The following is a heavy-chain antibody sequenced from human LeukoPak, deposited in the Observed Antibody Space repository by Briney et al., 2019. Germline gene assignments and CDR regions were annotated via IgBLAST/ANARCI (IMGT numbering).Heavy chain of an antibody. Sequence: SETLSLTCAVYGGSFSGYYWSWIRQPPGKGLEWIGEINHSGSTNYNPSLKSRVTISVDTSKNQFSLKLSSVTAAGTAVYYCARGRRAYAFDIWGQGTMVTVSS. CDR1: GGSFSGYY. J-gene: IGHJ3*02. CDR2: INHSGST. D-gene: IGHD5-24*01. V-gene: IGHV4-34*01. CDR3: ARGRRAYAFDI.